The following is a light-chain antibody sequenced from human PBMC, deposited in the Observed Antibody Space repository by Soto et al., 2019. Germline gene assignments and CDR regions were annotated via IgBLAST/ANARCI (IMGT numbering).Light chain of an antibody. Sequence: EIVLKQSPGTLSLSPGERATLSCSASQSVSSSYLAWYQQKPGQAPRLLIYGASSRASGIPDRFSGSGSGTDFTLSISRLEPEDFAVYYCQQYGSSPRTFGQGTKVDIK. CDR3: QQYGSSPRT. V-gene: IGKV3-20*01. CDR1: QSVSSSY. CDR2: GAS. J-gene: IGKJ1*01.